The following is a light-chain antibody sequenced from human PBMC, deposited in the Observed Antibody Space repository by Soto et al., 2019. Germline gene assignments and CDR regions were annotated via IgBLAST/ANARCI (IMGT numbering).Light chain of an antibody. CDR1: QSISSSY. V-gene: IGKV3-20*01. J-gene: IGKJ1*01. CDR2: GAS. CDR3: QQYNFWPET. Sequence: EIVLTQSPGTLSLSPGKRATLACRASQSISSSYLAWYQQRPGQAPRLLIYGASSRATGIPDRFSGSGSGTEFTLTISSLQSEDFALYYCQQYNFWPETFGQGTKVDIK.